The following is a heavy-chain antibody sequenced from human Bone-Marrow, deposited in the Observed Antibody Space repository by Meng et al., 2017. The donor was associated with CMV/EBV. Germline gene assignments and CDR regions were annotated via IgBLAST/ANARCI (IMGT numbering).Heavy chain of an antibody. CDR2: TYSTRGI. Sequence: LRLSCPVPGASVGTGAYYWSWIRQPPGKGLEWIGYTYSTRGIFYNPSLKSRLLISLDTSKNQFSLQLKSVTVADEAVYYCARMVTGGYYFDYRGQGSLVTVSS. CDR3: ARMVTGGYYFDY. J-gene: IGHJ4*01. V-gene: IGHV4-30-4*01. CDR1: GASVGTGAYY. D-gene: IGHD7-27*01.